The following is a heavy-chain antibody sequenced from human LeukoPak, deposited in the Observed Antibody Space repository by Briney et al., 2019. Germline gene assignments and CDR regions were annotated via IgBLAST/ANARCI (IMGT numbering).Heavy chain of an antibody. V-gene: IGHV3-74*01. CDR3: ARAPCSGDSCYYYYGMDV. D-gene: IGHD2-15*01. CDR1: GFXFSSYW. J-gene: IGHJ6*02. CDR2: ISSDGSST. Sequence: PGGSLRLSCAASGFXFSSYWIHWVRQAPGKGLVWVSRISSDGSSTTYADSVKGRFTISRDNAKNTLYLQMNSLRAEDTAVYYCARAPCSGDSCYYYYGMDVWGQGTAVTVSS.